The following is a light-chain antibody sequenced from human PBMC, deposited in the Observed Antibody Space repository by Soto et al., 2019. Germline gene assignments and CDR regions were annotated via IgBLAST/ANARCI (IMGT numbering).Light chain of an antibody. Sequence: QSVLTQPPSASGSPGQSVTISCTGTSRDVGVYNYVSWYQQHPGKAPKLMIYEVSKRPSGVPDRFSGSKSGNTASLTVSGLQAEDEADYYCSSFAGNNNLVFGGGTKVTVL. CDR2: EVS. CDR3: SSFAGNNNLV. J-gene: IGLJ2*01. CDR1: SRDVGVYNY. V-gene: IGLV2-8*01.